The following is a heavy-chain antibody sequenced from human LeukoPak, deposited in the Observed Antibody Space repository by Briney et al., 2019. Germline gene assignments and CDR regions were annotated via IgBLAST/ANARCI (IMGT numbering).Heavy chain of an antibody. Sequence: ASVKVSCKASGYTFTSYDINWVRQATGQGLEWMGWMNPNSGNTGYAQKFQGRVTITRNTSISTAYMELSSLRSEDTAVYYCARDRSGGSYAISPLDYWGQGTLVTVSS. V-gene: IGHV1-8*03. CDR3: ARDRSGGSYAISPLDY. D-gene: IGHD1-26*01. J-gene: IGHJ4*02. CDR1: GYTFTSYD. CDR2: MNPNSGNT.